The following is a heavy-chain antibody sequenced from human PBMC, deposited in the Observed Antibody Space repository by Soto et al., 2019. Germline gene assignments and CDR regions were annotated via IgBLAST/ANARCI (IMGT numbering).Heavy chain of an antibody. V-gene: IGHV4-30-4*01. Sequence: ASEPLSLTCTVSGGSICSGDYYWSTIRQPKGKSLEWIGNIYNSGRTYYNPSLKSRVNISLDTSKNQFSLKLSSVTAADSAVYYCARVGSSIAVRPLDYWGQGTLVTVSS. CDR1: GGSICSGDYY. J-gene: IGHJ4*02. CDR3: ARVGSSIAVRPLDY. D-gene: IGHD6-6*01. CDR2: IYNSGRT.